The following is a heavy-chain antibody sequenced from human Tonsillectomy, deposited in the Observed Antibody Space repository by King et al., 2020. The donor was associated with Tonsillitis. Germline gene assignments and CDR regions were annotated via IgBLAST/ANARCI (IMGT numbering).Heavy chain of an antibody. J-gene: IGHJ4*02. Sequence: TLKESGPVLVKPTKTLTRTCTVSGFSLSNAKMGVSWVRLPPGKALEWFAHIFSNARKSYTTPFKRRLTISKDTPKSQAVLSSTNMDPVDTATYYCARYYYDSSGYYNGYFDYWGQGTLVTVSS. CDR2: IFSNARK. V-gene: IGHV2-26*01. CDR1: GFSLSNAKMG. CDR3: ARYYYDSSGYYNGYFDY. D-gene: IGHD3-22*01.